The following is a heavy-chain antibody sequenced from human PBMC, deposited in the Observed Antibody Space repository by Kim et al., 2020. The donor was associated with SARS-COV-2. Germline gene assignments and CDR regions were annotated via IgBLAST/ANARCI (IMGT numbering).Heavy chain of an antibody. J-gene: IGHJ6*02. Sequence: GESLKISCKGSGYSFTSYWISWVRQMPGKGLEWMGRIDPSDSYTNYSPSFQGHVTISADKSISTAYLQWSSLKASDTAMYYCARESHCDYYYYGMDVWGQGTTVTVSS. CDR2: IDPSDSYT. CDR1: GYSFTSYW. V-gene: IGHV5-10-1*01. CDR3: ARESHCDYYYYGMDV.